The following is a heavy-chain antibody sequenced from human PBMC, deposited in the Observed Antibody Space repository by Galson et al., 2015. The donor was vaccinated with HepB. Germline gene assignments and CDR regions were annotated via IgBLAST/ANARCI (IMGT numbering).Heavy chain of an antibody. V-gene: IGHV7-4-1*02. J-gene: IGHJ4*02. Sequence: SVKVSCKASGYTFTSNAMNWVRQAPGQGLEWMGWINTNTGNPTYAQGFTGRFVFSLDTSVSTAYLQISSLKAEDTAVYYCARGSVVEATILDFWGQGTLVTVSS. CDR2: INTNTGNP. D-gene: IGHD2-15*01. CDR3: ARGSVVEATILDF. CDR1: GYTFTSNA.